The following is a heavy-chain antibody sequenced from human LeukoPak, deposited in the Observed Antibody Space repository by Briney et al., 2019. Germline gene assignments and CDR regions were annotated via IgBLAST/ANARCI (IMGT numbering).Heavy chain of an antibody. CDR3: AREGSGYSAHSSGYYHYFDY. Sequence: SETLSLTCTVSGGSISSGSYYWSWIRQPAGKGLEWIGRIYTSGSTNYNPSLKSRVTISVDTSNNQFSLKLSSVTAADTAVYYCAREGSGYSAHSSGYYHYFDYWGQGTLVTVSS. CDR1: GGSISSGSYY. V-gene: IGHV4-61*02. D-gene: IGHD3-22*01. J-gene: IGHJ4*02. CDR2: IYTSGST.